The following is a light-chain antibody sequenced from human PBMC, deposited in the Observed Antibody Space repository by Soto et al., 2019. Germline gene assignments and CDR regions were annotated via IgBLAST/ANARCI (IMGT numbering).Light chain of an antibody. Sequence: QSVLTQPPSASGTPGQRVTISCSGSSFNIGSNTVNWYQQIPGTAPKLLIYANNNRPSGVPDRFSGSKSGTSASLAITGLQAEDEADYYCQSYDISLTGSLVFGGGTKLTVL. CDR1: SFNIGSNT. V-gene: IGLV1-44*01. CDR3: QSYDISLTGSLV. J-gene: IGLJ2*01. CDR2: ANN.